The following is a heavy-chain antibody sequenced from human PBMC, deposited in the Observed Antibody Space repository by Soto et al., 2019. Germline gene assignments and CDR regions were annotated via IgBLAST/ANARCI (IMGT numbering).Heavy chain of an antibody. CDR3: AREAPMDV. V-gene: IGHV3-23*01. CDR2: ISCCGGST. J-gene: IGHJ6*02. Sequence: GGSLRLSCVASGFNFKKFAMSWVRQAPGEGLEWVSGISCCGGSTSYADSVKGRFTISRDISKNILYLEMTSLRADDTAVYYCAREAPMDVWGQGTTVTVSS. CDR1: GFNFKKFA.